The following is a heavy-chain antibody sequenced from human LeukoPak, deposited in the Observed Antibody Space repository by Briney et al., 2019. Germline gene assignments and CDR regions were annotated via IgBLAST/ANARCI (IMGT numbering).Heavy chain of an antibody. Sequence: SETLSLTYTVSGGSTNSGAYYWSWIRQHPGKGLEWIGSIYYSGTTYHNPSLKSRVTISLDTSKNEFSLKLSSVTAADTAVYYCATDISSGWFWYFDLWGPGTLVTVSS. CDR2: IYYSGTT. CDR3: ATDISSGWFWYFDL. V-gene: IGHV4-31*03. J-gene: IGHJ2*01. D-gene: IGHD6-19*01. CDR1: GGSTNSGAYY.